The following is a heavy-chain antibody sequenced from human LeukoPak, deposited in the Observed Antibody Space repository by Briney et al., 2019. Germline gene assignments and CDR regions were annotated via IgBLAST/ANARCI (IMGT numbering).Heavy chain of an antibody. J-gene: IGHJ4*02. CDR2: FDGNGPNT. CDR3: AKPRTTGLGWAQFDY. Sequence: GGSLRLSCAASGYTFSSFAMTWVRQAPGKGLEWVSGFDGNGPNTYYADSVKGRWTISRDNSRNTLYLKMNSLRPEDTAIYYCAKPRTTGLGWAQFDYWGQGSLVTVSS. D-gene: IGHD2-8*02. CDR1: GYTFSSFA. V-gene: IGHV3-23*01.